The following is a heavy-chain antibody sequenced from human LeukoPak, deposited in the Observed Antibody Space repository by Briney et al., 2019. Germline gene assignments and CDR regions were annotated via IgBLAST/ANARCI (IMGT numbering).Heavy chain of an antibody. J-gene: IGHJ6*02. CDR1: GFTFSSYG. Sequence: GRSLRLSCAASGFTFSSYGMHWVRQAPGKGLEWVAVIWYDGSNKYYADSVKGRFTISRDNSKNTLYLQMNSLRAEDTAVYYCARYFGDPQGMDVWGQGTTVTVSS. D-gene: IGHD3-10*01. CDR3: ARYFGDPQGMDV. V-gene: IGHV3-33*01. CDR2: IWYDGSNK.